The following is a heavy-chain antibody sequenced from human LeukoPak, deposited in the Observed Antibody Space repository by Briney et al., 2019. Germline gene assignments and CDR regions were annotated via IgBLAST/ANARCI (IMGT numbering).Heavy chain of an antibody. CDR2: ITPIFGAA. D-gene: IGHD3-10*01. Sequence: SVKVSCKASGGTFSSYPFTWVRQAPGQGLEWMGEITPIFGAANYAQTFQGRVTITADESTSTVFMELSSLRSEDTAVYYCARDLESGFGEPNFDYWGQGTLVTVSS. J-gene: IGHJ4*02. CDR3: ARDLESGFGEPNFDY. V-gene: IGHV1-69*13. CDR1: GGTFSSYP.